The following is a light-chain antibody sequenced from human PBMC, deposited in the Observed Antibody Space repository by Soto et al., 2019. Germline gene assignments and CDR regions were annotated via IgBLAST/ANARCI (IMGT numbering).Light chain of an antibody. CDR2: AAS. CDR1: QAIGNY. V-gene: IGKV1-27*01. Sequence: DIQMTQSPSSLSASAGDRVTITCRASQAIGNYLAWYQQKPGKVPKLLIYAASTLQSGVASRFSGSGSGTDFTLAISSLQPEDVATYYCQKYNSAPWTFGQGTKVEVK. CDR3: QKYNSAPWT. J-gene: IGKJ1*01.